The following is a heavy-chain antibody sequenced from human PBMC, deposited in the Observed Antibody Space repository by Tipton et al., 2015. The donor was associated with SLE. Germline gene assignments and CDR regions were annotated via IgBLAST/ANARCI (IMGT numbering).Heavy chain of an antibody. J-gene: IGHJ4*02. D-gene: IGHD3-3*01. Sequence: TLSLTCTVSGGSINSHYWNWIRQSPGKGLEWIGYIYYSGSTDYNPSLKSRVTISVDRPNNQFSLKLSAVTAADTAVYFCASYDFWSSLPHSGGWGQGTLVIVSS. CDR3: ASYDFWSSLPHSGG. CDR1: GGSINSHY. CDR2: IYYSGST. V-gene: IGHV4-59*11.